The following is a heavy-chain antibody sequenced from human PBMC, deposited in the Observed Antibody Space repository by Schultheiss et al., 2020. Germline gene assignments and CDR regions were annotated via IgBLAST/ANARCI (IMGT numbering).Heavy chain of an antibody. D-gene: IGHD6-13*01. CDR3: ARAFVSSSWYVMDV. V-gene: IGHV3-33*08. CDR2: IWYDGSNK. CDR1: GFTFSSYA. Sequence: GGSLRLSCAASGFTFSSYAMSWVRQAPGKGLEWVAVIWYDGSNKYYADSVKGRCTISRDNSKNTLYLQMNSLRAEDTAVYYCARAFVSSSWYVMDVWGRGTTVTVSS. J-gene: IGHJ6*03.